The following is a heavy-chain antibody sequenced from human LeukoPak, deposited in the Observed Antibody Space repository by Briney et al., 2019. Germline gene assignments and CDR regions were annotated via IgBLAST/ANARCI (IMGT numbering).Heavy chain of an antibody. Sequence: ASVKVSCKASGYTFTGFYMHWVRQAPGQGLEWMGRINPNSGGTNYAQNFQGRVTMTRDTSISTAFLELSSLRSDDTAVYYCARGSTRDSSGWYGPGKWFDPWGQGTLVTVSS. CDR3: ARGSTRDSSGWYGPGKWFDP. V-gene: IGHV1-2*02. D-gene: IGHD6-19*01. J-gene: IGHJ5*02. CDR2: INPNSGGT. CDR1: GYTFTGFY.